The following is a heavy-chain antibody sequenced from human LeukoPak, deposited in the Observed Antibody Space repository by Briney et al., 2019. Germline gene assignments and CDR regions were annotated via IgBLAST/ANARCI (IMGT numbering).Heavy chain of an antibody. V-gene: IGHV3-21*01. CDR2: ISSSSSYI. CDR1: GFTFSSYS. D-gene: IGHD6-13*01. CDR3: ARVAAVAGTSPFDC. J-gene: IGHJ4*02. Sequence: PGGSLRLSCAASGFTFSSYSMNWVRQAPGKGLEWVSSISSSSSYIYYADSVKGRFTISRDNAKNSVYLQMNSLRAEDTAVYYCARVAAVAGTSPFDCWGQGTLVTVSS.